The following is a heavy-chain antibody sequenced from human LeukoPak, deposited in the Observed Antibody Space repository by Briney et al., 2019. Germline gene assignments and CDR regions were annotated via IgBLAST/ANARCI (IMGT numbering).Heavy chain of an antibody. CDR3: ARARAAAGSDFDY. CDR1: GGSISSYY. CDR2: IYHSGST. J-gene: IGHJ4*02. V-gene: IGHV4-59*12. D-gene: IGHD6-13*01. Sequence: PSETLSLTCTVSGGSISSYYWSWIRQPPGKGLEWIGEIYHSGSTNYNPSLKSRVTISVDKSKKQFSLKLNSVTAADTAVYYCARARAAAGSDFDYWGQGTLVTVSS.